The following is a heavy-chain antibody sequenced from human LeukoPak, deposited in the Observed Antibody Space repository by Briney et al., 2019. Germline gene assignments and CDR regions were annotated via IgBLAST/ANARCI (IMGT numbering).Heavy chain of an antibody. V-gene: IGHV4-61*02. CDR1: GVSITSGSYY. J-gene: IGHJ4*02. CDR3: ARGASPKDAVFFDY. CDR2: VHSSGDI. Sequence: SETLSLTCSVSGVSITSGSYYWGWIRQSAGKGLEWIGRVHSSGDIYHNAAFRSRAAVSGDASMNQFSLQLNSVTAADTAVYYCARGASPKDAVFFDYWGQGALITVSS. D-gene: IGHD3-16*01.